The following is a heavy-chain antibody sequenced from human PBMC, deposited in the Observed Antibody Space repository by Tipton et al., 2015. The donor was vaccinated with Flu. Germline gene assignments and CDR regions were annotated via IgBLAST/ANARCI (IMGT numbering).Heavy chain of an antibody. V-gene: IGHV3-23*01. Sequence: AVSGFTFSRYGISWVRQAPGKGLEWVSGFSASGRTTYFADSVKGRFTISRDNFRNTMYLQMNSLRAEDTAVYYCAKGVGQTWELLSYYYYYGMDVWGQGTTVTVSS. D-gene: IGHD1-26*01. CDR3: AKGVGQTWELLSYYYYYGMDV. CDR1: GFTFSRYG. J-gene: IGHJ6*02. CDR2: FSASGRTT.